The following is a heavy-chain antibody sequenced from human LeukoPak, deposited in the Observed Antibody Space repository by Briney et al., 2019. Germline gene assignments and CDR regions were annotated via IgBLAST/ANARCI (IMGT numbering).Heavy chain of an antibody. CDR3: AKTNRGWYFKEYFFDY. CDR2: FSTNSGA. D-gene: IGHD6-19*01. Sequence: QSGGSLRLSCAASGFTFSDYAMSWVRQAPGKGLEWVSIFSTNSGALYATSVKGRFTTSRDNSRNTLYLQMDSLGVDDTAIYYCAKTNRGWYFKEYFFDYWGLGTPVTVSS. CDR1: GFTFSDYA. V-gene: IGHV3-23*01. J-gene: IGHJ4*02.